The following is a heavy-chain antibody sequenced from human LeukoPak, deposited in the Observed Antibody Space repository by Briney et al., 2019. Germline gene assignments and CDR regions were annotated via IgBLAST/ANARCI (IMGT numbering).Heavy chain of an antibody. CDR1: GFTFSNNW. Sequence: GGSLRLSCAASGFTFSNNWMHWVRQAPGKGLVWVSRIKGDGSSTDYADSVKGRFTISRDNAKNTLYLQMSSLRADDTAVYYCVKDRSIAAPNNDFFDSWGQGALVTVSS. D-gene: IGHD6-6*01. V-gene: IGHV3-74*01. J-gene: IGHJ4*02. CDR3: VKDRSIAAPNNDFFDS. CDR2: IKGDGSST.